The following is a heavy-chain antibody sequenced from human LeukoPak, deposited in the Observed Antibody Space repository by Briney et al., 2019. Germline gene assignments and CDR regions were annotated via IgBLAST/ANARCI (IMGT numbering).Heavy chain of an antibody. CDR1: GFTFSSYW. CDR2: INCDGSST. J-gene: IGHJ3*02. V-gene: IGHV3-74*01. Sequence: PGRSVRLFCAASGFTFSSYWMHWVRQAPGKGLVWVSHINCDGSSTTYADSVKGRFTISGDNAQNTLYLQMNSLRAEDTAVYYCARDRPTYAFDIWGQGTMVA. CDR3: ARDRPTYAFDI.